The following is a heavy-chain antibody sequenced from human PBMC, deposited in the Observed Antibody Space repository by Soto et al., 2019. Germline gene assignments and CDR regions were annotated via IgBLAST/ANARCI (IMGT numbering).Heavy chain of an antibody. CDR2: ISSSSSTI. D-gene: IGHD2-21*02. Sequence: GGSLRLSCAASGFTFSSYSMNWVRQAPGKGLEWVSYISSSSSTIYYADSVKGRFTISRDNAKNSLYLQMNSLRDEDTAVYYCARDGSLPYCGGDCFYERFDYWGQGTLVTVSS. J-gene: IGHJ4*02. CDR1: GFTFSSYS. V-gene: IGHV3-48*02. CDR3: ARDGSLPYCGGDCFYERFDY.